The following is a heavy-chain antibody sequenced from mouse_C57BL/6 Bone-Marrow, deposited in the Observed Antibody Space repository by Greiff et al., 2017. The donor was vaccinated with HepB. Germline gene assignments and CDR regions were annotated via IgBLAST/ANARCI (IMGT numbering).Heavy chain of an antibody. D-gene: IGHD1-1*01. V-gene: IGHV5-4*01. CDR3: ARANGSILDY. CDR2: ISDGGSYT. J-gene: IGHJ2*01. CDR1: GFTFSSYA. Sequence: EVQLVESGGGLVKPGGSLKLSCAASGFTFSSYAMSWVRQTPEKRLEWVATISDGGSYTYYPDNVKGRFTISRDNAKNNLYLQMSHLKSEDTAMYYCARANGSILDYWGQCTTLTVSS.